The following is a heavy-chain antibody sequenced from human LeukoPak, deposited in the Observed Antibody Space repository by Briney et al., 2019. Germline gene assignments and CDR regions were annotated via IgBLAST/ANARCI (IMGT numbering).Heavy chain of an antibody. Sequence: PSETLSLTCTVSGGSISSYYWSWIRLPPGKGLEWIGYVYHTGNTDYNPSLRSRVTISLDTSKSHFTLSLSSATAADTAVYFCARHPFSNPFDFWGRGTLVTVSS. CDR1: GGSISSYY. CDR2: VYHTGNT. CDR3: ARHPFSNPFDF. J-gene: IGHJ4*02. V-gene: IGHV4-59*08. D-gene: IGHD2/OR15-2a*01.